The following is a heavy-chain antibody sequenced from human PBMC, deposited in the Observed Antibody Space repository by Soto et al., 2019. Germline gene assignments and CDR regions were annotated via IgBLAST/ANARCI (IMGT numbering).Heavy chain of an antibody. CDR3: AREPRYWRGGSCSITGDAYDI. CDR1: GFIVSDTY. Sequence: EVQLVESGGGLVQPGGSLRLSCTASGFIVSDTYVNWVRQAPGKGLEWVSVISNRGDTHYADSVRGRFSLSRDISDNTLHLQMNNLGVEDTAVYYCAREPRYWRGGSCSITGDAYDIWGQGTMVTVSS. V-gene: IGHV3-66*01. CDR2: ISNRGDT. J-gene: IGHJ3*02. D-gene: IGHD2-15*01.